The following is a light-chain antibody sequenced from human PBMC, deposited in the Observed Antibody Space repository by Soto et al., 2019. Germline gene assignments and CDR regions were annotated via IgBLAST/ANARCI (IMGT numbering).Light chain of an antibody. CDR1: SSNIGAGYH. CDR3: QSSDSSLSGSV. J-gene: IGLJ3*02. CDR2: GNS. V-gene: IGLV1-40*01. Sequence: QSVLTQPPSVSGAPGQRVTISCTGSSSNIGAGYHVHWYQQLPGTAPKLLIYGNSNRPSGVPDRFSGSKSGTSASLAITGLQAEDEADYYCQSSDSSLSGSVFGGGTKLTVL.